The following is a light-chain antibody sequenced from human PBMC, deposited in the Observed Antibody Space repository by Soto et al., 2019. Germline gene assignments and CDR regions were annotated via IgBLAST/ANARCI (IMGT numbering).Light chain of an antibody. J-gene: IGLJ2*01. V-gene: IGLV2-14*01. CDR1: SSDVGGYNS. CDR2: DVS. Sequence: QSALTQPASVSGSPGQSITISCTGTSSDVGGYNSVSWYQQHPGKAPKLIIYDVSNRPSGVSNRFSGSKSGNTASLTISGLQAEDEADYYCSSYTTSNTVFGGGTKLTVL. CDR3: SSYTTSNTV.